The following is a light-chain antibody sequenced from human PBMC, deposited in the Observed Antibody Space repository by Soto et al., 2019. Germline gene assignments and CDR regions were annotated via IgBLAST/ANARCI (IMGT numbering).Light chain of an antibody. V-gene: IGLV1-44*01. CDR2: ISD. J-gene: IGLJ2*01. Sequence: QSVLTQPPSASGTPGQRVTISCSGGSSNIGTNTVNWYQQLPGTAPTLLIYISDQRPSWVPYLFSGAKSRATASLAHSGLQSEDETDYNCAAWDDSLNGPVFGGGTKVTVL. CDR1: SSNIGTNT. CDR3: AAWDDSLNGPV.